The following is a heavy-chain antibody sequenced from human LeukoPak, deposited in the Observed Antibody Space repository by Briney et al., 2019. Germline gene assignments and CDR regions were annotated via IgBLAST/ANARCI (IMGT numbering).Heavy chain of an antibody. CDR1: GGSISSSSYY. D-gene: IGHD6-13*01. V-gene: IGHV4-39*07. CDR3: ARLDSSSWPLFDY. Sequence: PSETLSLTCTVSGGSISSSSYYWGWIRQPPGKGLEWIGSIYYSGSTYYNPSLKSRVTISVDTSKNQFSLKLSSATAADTAVYYCARLDSSSWPLFDYWGQGTLVTVSS. J-gene: IGHJ4*02. CDR2: IYYSGST.